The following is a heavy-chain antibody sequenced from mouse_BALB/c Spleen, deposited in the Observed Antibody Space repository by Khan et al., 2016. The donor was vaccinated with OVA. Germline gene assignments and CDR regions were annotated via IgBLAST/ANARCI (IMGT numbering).Heavy chain of an antibody. CDR2: IYPSASYI. V-gene: IGHV1-69*02. J-gene: IGHJ3*01. Sequence: VQLQQSGTELVRPGASVKLSCKASGYTFTNSWINWVKQRPGQGLEWIGNIYPSASYINYNQKFRDKATLTVDKSSTTAYMHLRSPTSEDSAVYYCTMEWVDGSSCAYWGQGTLVTVSA. D-gene: IGHD1-3*01. CDR1: GYTFTNSW. CDR3: TMEWVDGSSCAY.